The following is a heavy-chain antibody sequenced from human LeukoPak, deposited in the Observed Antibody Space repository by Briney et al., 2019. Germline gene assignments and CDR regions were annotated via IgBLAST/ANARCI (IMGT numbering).Heavy chain of an antibody. CDR2: IYHSGST. CDR3: AGIEERVAAGGPSGMGDAFDI. CDR1: GGSISSSNW. J-gene: IGHJ3*02. D-gene: IGHD6-13*01. V-gene: IGHV4-4*02. Sequence: PSGTLSLTCAVSGGSISSSNWWSWVRQPPGKGLEWIGEIYHSGSTNYNPSLKSRVTISVDKSKNQFSLKLSSVTAADTAAYYCAGIEERVAAGGPSGMGDAFDIWGQGTMVTVSS.